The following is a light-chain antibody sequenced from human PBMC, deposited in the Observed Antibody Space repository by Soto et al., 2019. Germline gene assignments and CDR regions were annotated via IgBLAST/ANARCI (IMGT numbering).Light chain of an antibody. V-gene: IGLV1-44*01. CDR3: AAWDDSLNAL. CDR2: IND. CDR1: SSNIGDNP. J-gene: IGLJ1*01. Sequence: QSVLTQPPSASGTPGQRITISWSGSSSNIGDNPVNWYQQLPGAAPKLLIYINDQRPSGVPDRFSGSKSGTSASLAISGLQPEDEADYYCAAWDDSLNALFGTGTKLTVL.